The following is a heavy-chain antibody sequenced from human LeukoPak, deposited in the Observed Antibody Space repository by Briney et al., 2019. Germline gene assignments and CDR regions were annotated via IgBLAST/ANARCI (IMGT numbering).Heavy chain of an antibody. J-gene: IGHJ4*02. CDR2: INPNSGGT. CDR1: GYTFTSYD. Sequence: ASXXVSCKASGYTFTSYDINWVRQAPGQGLEWMGWINPNSGGTNYAQKFQGRVTMTRDTSISTAYMELSRLRSDDTAVYYCARDGIDYWGQGTLVTVSS. V-gene: IGHV1-2*02. CDR3: ARDGIDY.